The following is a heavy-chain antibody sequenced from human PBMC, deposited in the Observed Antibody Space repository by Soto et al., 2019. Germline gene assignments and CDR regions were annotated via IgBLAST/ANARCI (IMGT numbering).Heavy chain of an antibody. D-gene: IGHD2-21*02. CDR2: IIPILGIA. CDR3: ARSDVVVTAILGY. J-gene: IGHJ4*02. Sequence: QVQLVQSGAEVKKPGSSVKVSCKASGGTFSSYTISWVRQAPGQGLEWMGRIIPILGIANYAQKFQGRVTXTXDXXTSTADMELGRVRSEDTAVYYCARSDVVVTAILGYWGQGTLVTVSS. V-gene: IGHV1-69*02. CDR1: GGTFSSYT.